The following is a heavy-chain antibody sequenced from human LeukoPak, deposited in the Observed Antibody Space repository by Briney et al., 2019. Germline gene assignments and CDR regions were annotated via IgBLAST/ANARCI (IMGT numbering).Heavy chain of an antibody. CDR1: GFTFNSYA. D-gene: IGHD2-15*01. V-gene: IGHV3-23*01. CDR2: ISGGGGST. J-gene: IGHJ4*02. CDR3: AKDRGYCRGGSCYNFDY. Sequence: GGSLRLSCAASGFTFNSYAVSWVRQAPGKGLEWDSGISGGGGSTWYADSVEGRFTISRDNSKNTLFLQMNSLRAEDTAVYFCAKDRGYCRGGSCYNFDYWGQGTLVTVSS.